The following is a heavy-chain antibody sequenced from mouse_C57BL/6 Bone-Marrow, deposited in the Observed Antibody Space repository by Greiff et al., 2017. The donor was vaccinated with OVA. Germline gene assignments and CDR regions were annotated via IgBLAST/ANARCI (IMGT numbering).Heavy chain of an antibody. CDR1: GYTFTSYW. D-gene: IGHD1-1*01. CDR2: IYPGNSDT. V-gene: IGHV1-5*01. CDR3: TRRAYYYGSSTDAMDY. J-gene: IGHJ4*01. Sequence: EVQRVESGTVLARPGASVKMSCKTSGYTFTSYWMHWVKQRPGQGLEWIGAIYPGNSDTSYNQKFKGKAKLTAVTSASTAYMELSSLTNEDSAVYYCTRRAYYYGSSTDAMDYWGQGTSVTVSS.